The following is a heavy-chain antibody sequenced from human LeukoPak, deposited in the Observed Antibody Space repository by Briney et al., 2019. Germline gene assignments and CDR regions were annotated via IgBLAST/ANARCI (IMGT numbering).Heavy chain of an antibody. J-gene: IGHJ4*02. CDR3: ARDLINYEFWSGHFDY. Sequence: GGSLRLSCAASGFTFSTCGMHWVRQAPGKGLEWVALVWSDGNGKFYADSVKGRFTISRDNAKNTLYLQMNSLRAEDTAVYYCARDLINYEFWSGHFDYWGQGTLVTVSS. CDR1: GFTFSTCG. V-gene: IGHV3-33*01. D-gene: IGHD3-3*01. CDR2: VWSDGNGK.